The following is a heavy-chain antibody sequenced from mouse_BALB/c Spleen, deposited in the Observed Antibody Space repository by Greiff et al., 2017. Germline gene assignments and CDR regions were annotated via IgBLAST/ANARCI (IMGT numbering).Heavy chain of an antibody. V-gene: IGHV5-12-2*01. Sequence: EVMLVESGGGLVQPGGSLKLSCAASGFTFSSYTMSWVRQTPEKRLEWVAYISNGGGSTYYPDTVKGRFTISRDNAKNTLYLQMSSLKSEDTAMYYCARHEGLVSFAYWGQGTLVTVSA. CDR1: GFTFSSYT. CDR2: ISNGGGST. J-gene: IGHJ3*01. CDR3: ARHEGLVSFAY. D-gene: IGHD2-10*02.